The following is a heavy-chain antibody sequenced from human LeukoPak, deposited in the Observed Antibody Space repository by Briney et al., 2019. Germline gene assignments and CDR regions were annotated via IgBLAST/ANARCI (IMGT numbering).Heavy chain of an antibody. Sequence: SETLSLTCAVYGGSFSGYYGSWIRQPPGKGLEWIREINHSGSTNYNPSLKSRVTISVDTSKIQFSLKLSSVTAADTAVYYCARAAYLIDAFDIWGQGTMVTVSS. CDR3: ARAAYLIDAFDI. CDR2: INHSGST. J-gene: IGHJ3*02. CDR1: GGSFSGYY. V-gene: IGHV4-34*01.